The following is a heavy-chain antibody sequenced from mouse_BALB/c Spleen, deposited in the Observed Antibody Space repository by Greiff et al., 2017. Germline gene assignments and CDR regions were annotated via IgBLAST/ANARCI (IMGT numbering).Heavy chain of an antibody. Sequence: VQLQQPGAELVKPGASVKLSCKASGYTFTSYWMHWVKQRPGQGLEWIGEIDPSDSYTNYNQKFKGKATLTVDKSSSTAYMQLSSLTSEDSAVYYCARSYDGYYGGFAYWGQGTLVTVSA. J-gene: IGHJ3*01. D-gene: IGHD2-3*01. CDR2: IDPSDSYT. CDR1: GYTFTSYW. CDR3: ARSYDGYYGGFAY. V-gene: IGHV1-69*02.